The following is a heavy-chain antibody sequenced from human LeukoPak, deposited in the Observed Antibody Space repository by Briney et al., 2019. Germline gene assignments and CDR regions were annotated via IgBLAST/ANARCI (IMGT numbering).Heavy chain of an antibody. D-gene: IGHD2-8*02. V-gene: IGHV3-21*01. J-gene: IGHJ3*01. Sequence: PGGSLRLSCAASGSTFSSSTMNWVRQAPGKGLEWVSSISSSSNYIYYADSLKGRFTISRDNAKNSLFLQMNSLRAEDTAVYYCAKEIGLGAFDLWGQGTMVTVSS. CDR3: AKEIGLGAFDL. CDR1: GSTFSSST. CDR2: ISSSSNYI.